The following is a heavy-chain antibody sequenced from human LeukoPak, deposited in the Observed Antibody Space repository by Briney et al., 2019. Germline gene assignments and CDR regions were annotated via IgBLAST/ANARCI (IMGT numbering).Heavy chain of an antibody. J-gene: IGHJ3*02. Sequence: SETLSLTCTVSGGSISSYYWSWIRQPAGKELEWIGRIYTSGSTNYNPSLKSRVTISVDTSKNQFSLKLSSVTAADTAVYYCARDLGYGPDAFDIWGQGTMVTVSS. CDR1: GGSISSYY. D-gene: IGHD5-18*01. CDR2: IYTSGST. V-gene: IGHV4-4*07. CDR3: ARDLGYGPDAFDI.